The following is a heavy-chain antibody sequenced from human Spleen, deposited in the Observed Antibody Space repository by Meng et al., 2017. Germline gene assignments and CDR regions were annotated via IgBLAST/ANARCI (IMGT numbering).Heavy chain of an antibody. Sequence: GESLKISCAASGFTFSSYEMNWVRQAPGKGLEWVSYISSSGSTIYYADSVKGRFTISRDNAKNSLYLQMNSLRAEDTAVYYCARENCSSTSCYHRNYYYYYGMDVWGQGTTVTVSS. CDR2: ISSSGSTI. CDR1: GFTFSSYE. CDR3: ARENCSSTSCYHRNYYYYYGMDV. V-gene: IGHV3-48*03. J-gene: IGHJ6*02. D-gene: IGHD2-2*01.